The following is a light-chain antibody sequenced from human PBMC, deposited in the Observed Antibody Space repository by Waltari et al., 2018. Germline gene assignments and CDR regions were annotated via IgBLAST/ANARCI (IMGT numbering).Light chain of an antibody. CDR1: KLGDKY. V-gene: IGLV3-1*01. Sequence: SYELTQPPSVSVYPGQTASITCSGAKLGDKYACWYQQKPSQSPVLVIYQDSKRPSGIPERFSGSNSGNTATLTISGTQAMDEADYYCQAWDSSTVVFGTGTKVTVL. CDR2: QDS. J-gene: IGLJ1*01. CDR3: QAWDSSTVV.